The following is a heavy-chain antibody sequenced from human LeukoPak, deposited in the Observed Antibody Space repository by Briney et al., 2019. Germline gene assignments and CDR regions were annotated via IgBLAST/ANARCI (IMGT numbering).Heavy chain of an antibody. V-gene: IGHV1-8*01. CDR2: MNPNSGNT. J-gene: IGHJ6*03. CDR3: ARGTYYDSSGYYYVRYYYYYYMDV. CDR1: GYTFTSYD. Sequence: GASVKVSCKASGYTFTSYDINWVRQATGQGLEWMGWMNPNSGNTGYAQKFQGRVTMTRNTSISTAYMELSSLRSEDTAVYYCARGTYYDSSGYYYVRYYYYYYMDVWGKGTTVTISS. D-gene: IGHD3-22*01.